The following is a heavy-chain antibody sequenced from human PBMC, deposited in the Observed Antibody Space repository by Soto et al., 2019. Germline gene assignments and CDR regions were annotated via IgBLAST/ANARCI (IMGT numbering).Heavy chain of an antibody. V-gene: IGHV3-21*01. J-gene: IGHJ4*02. CDR1: GFTFSSYS. CDR2: ISSSSSYI. D-gene: IGHD2-8*01. CDR3: ARVSINGYCTNGVCSTPPVDY. Sequence: GGSLRLSFAASGFTFSSYSMNWVRQAPGKGLEWVSSISSSSSYIYYADSVKGRFTISRDNAKNSLYLQMNSLRAEDTAVYYCARVSINGYCTNGVCSTPPVDYWGQGTLVTVSS.